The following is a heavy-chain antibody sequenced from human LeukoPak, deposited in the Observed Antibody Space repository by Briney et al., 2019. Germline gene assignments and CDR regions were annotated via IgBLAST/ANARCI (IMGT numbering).Heavy chain of an antibody. CDR1: GFTVSSNY. CDR2: IYSGGST. Sequence: GGSLRLSCEASGFTVSSNYMSWVRQAPGKGLEWVSVIYSGGSTYYADSVKGRFTISRDNSKNTLYLQMNSLRAEDTAVYYCARAPAYSDYDPFYGMDVWGQGTTVTVSS. CDR3: ARAPAYSDYDPFYGMDV. D-gene: IGHD5-12*01. V-gene: IGHV3-66*02. J-gene: IGHJ6*02.